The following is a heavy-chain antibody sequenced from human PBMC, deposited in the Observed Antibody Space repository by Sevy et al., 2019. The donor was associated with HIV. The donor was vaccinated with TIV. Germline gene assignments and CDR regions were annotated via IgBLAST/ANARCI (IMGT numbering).Heavy chain of an antibody. V-gene: IGHV4-61*01. Sequence: SETLSLTWTVSGGSVSSGSYFWSWIRQPPGKGLEWIGYIHYSGSTNYNPSLKSRVTISVDTSKNQFSLNLSSVTAADTAVYYCARDSGTYPYYFDYWGQGTLVTVS. CDR1: GGSVSSGSYF. CDR3: ARDSGTYPYYFDY. D-gene: IGHD1-26*01. CDR2: IHYSGST. J-gene: IGHJ4*02.